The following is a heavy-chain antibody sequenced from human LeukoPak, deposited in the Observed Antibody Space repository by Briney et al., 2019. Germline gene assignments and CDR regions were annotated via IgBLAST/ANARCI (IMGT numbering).Heavy chain of an antibody. V-gene: IGHV1-8*01. J-gene: IGHJ5*02. CDR1: GYTFTSYD. Sequence: GASVKVSCKASGYTFTSYDINWVRQATGQGLEWMGWMNPNSGNTGYAQKFQGRVTMTRNTSISTAYMELSSLRSEDTAVYYCARESYYSGYDLRWFDPWGQGTLVTVSS. CDR3: ARESYYSGYDLRWFDP. D-gene: IGHD5-12*01. CDR2: MNPNSGNT.